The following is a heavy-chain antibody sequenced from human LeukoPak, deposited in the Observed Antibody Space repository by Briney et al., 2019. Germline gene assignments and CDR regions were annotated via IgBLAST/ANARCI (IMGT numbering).Heavy chain of an antibody. J-gene: IGHJ4*02. V-gene: IGHV3-23*01. CDR1: GFTFSSYA. CDR2: ISGGGGST. D-gene: IGHD3-10*01. CDR3: AKGHSFMVRGVIVDY. Sequence: PGGSLRLSCAASGFTFSSYAMSWVRQAPGKGLEWVSAISGGGGSTYYADSVKGRFTISRDNSKNTLYLQMNSLRAEDTAVYYCAKGHSFMVRGVIVDYWGQGTLVTVSS.